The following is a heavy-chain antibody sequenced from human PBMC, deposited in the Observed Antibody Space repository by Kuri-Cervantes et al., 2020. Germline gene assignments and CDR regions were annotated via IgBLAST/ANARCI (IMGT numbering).Heavy chain of an antibody. J-gene: IGHJ3*02. V-gene: IGHV3-43*01. CDR1: GFTFDDYT. CDR3: GKDNGYSSGWYGAFDT. D-gene: IGHD6-19*01. Sequence: GESLKISCVVSGFTFDDYTMHWVRQTPGRGLEWVSLISWDSDDTYYADSVKGRFTISRDNSKDSLYLQMDNLRTEDTALYYCGKDNGYSSGWYGAFDTWGLGTRGTVSS. CDR2: ISWDSDDT.